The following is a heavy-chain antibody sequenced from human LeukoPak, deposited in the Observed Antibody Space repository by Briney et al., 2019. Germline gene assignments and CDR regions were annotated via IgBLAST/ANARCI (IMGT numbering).Heavy chain of an antibody. Sequence: PSETLSLTCTVSGSSISSSSYYWGWIRQPPGKGLEWIGSIYYSGSTYYNPSLKSRVTISVDTSKNQFSLKLSSVTAADTAVYYCARRDGGSYHVVHFDYWGQGTLVTVSS. CDR1: GSSISSSSYY. CDR3: ARRDGGSYHVVHFDY. CDR2: IYYSGST. J-gene: IGHJ4*02. V-gene: IGHV4-39*01. D-gene: IGHD1-26*01.